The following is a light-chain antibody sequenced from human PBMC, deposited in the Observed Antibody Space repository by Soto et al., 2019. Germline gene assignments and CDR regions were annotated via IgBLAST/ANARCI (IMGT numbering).Light chain of an antibody. CDR3: QHYNSYSEA. CDR2: KAS. J-gene: IGKJ1*01. CDR1: QTISSW. Sequence: DIQMTQSPSTLSESVGDRVNITCRASQTISSWLAWYQQEPGKAPKLLIYKASTLKGGVPSRFSGSGSGTEFTLTISSLQPDDFATYYCQHYNSYSEAFGQGTKVDIK. V-gene: IGKV1-5*03.